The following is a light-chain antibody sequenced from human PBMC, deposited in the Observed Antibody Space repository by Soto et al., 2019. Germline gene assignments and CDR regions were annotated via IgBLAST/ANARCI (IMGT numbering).Light chain of an antibody. CDR3: QQYGSSPLT. CDR1: QSVSSSF. V-gene: IGKV3-20*01. CDR2: GAS. Sequence: EIVLTQSPGTLSLSPGERATLSCRASQSVSSSFLAWYQQKPGQAPRLLIYGASSRATGIPDRFSSSGSGTDVTLTISRLEPEDVAVYYCQQYGSSPLTFGGGTKVEIK. J-gene: IGKJ4*01.